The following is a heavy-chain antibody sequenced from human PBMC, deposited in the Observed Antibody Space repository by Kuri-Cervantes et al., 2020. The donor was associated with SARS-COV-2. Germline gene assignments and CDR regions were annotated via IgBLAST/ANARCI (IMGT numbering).Heavy chain of an antibody. CDR2: IYYSGST. D-gene: IGHD3-3*01. CDR1: GYSISSSYY. Sequence: SQTLSLTCAVSGYSISSSYYWGWIRQPPGKGLEWIGSIYYSGSTYYNPSLKSRVTISVDTSKNQFSLKLSSVTAADTAVYYCARDTGLFGVVTNFDYWGQGTLVTVSS. J-gene: IGHJ4*02. V-gene: IGHV4-38-2*02. CDR3: ARDTGLFGVVTNFDY.